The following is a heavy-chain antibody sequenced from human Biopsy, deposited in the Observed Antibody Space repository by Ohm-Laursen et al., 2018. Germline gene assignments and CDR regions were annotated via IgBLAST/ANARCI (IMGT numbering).Heavy chain of an antibody. V-gene: IGHV3-21*01. CDR1: GFTLSGYS. J-gene: IGHJ5*02. Sequence: GSLRLSCSASGFTLSGYSMNWVRHAPGKGLEWVSSISASSSYIYYADSVKGRFTVSKENGKNSLYLHMNSLRAEDTAVYYSATEVFRADIVEHWHDPWGQGTLVTVSS. D-gene: IGHD2-21*01. CDR3: ATEVFRADIVEHWHDP. CDR2: ISASSSYI.